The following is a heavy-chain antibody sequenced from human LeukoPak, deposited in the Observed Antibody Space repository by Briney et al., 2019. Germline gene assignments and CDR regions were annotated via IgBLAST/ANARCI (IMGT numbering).Heavy chain of an antibody. V-gene: IGHV3-49*04. Sequence: GGSLRLSCTTSGFNFGDHAMTWVRQAPGKGLEWVGFIRSKAYRGTTEYAAPVKGRFTISRDDSRSVVYLQMNSLKSEDTAVYYCSRGPIQLWVHNGVDVWGQGTTVTVSS. CDR2: IRSKAYRGTT. CDR1: GFNFGDHA. J-gene: IGHJ6*02. D-gene: IGHD5-18*01. CDR3: SRGPIQLWVHNGVDV.